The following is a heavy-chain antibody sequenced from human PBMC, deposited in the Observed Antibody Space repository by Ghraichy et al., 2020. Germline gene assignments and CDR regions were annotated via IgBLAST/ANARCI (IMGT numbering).Heavy chain of an antibody. CDR1: GSTFSNYW. D-gene: IGHD5-18*01. Sequence: GESLNISCAASGSTFSNYWMHWVRQAPGKGLVWVSRINSDGSSTSYADSVKGRFTISRDNAKNTLYLQMNSLRAEDTAVYYCASGLDTAMVKVGPHFDYWGQGTLVTVSS. V-gene: IGHV3-74*01. CDR2: INSDGSST. CDR3: ASGLDTAMVKVGPHFDY. J-gene: IGHJ4*02.